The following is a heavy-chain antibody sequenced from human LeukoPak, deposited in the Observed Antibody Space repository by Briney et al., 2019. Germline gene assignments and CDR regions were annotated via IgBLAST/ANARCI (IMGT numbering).Heavy chain of an antibody. D-gene: IGHD2-15*01. Sequence: GGSLRLSCATSGFIYNNFAMSWVRQAPGKGLEWVSVIAASDEITSYADSVKGRFTISRDNSKNTLYLQMNSLRAEDTAVYYCAKAPKKYCSGGSCYQFDYWGQGTLVTVSS. J-gene: IGHJ4*02. CDR3: AKAPKKYCSGGSCYQFDY. CDR1: GFIYNNFA. V-gene: IGHV3-23*01. CDR2: IAASDEIT.